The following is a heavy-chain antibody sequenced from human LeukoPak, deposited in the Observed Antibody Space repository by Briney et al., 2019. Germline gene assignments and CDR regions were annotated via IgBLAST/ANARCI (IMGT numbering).Heavy chain of an antibody. CDR2: ISSSGSTI. V-gene: IGHV3-11*01. Sequence: PGGSLRLSCAAYGFSFSDYYMSWIRQAPGKGLEWVSYISSSGSTINYADSVKGRFTISRDNAKNSLYLQVNSLRADDTAVYYCARAKKYLYGSGSFGFDYWGQGTLVTVSS. CDR3: ARAKKYLYGSGSFGFDY. J-gene: IGHJ4*02. D-gene: IGHD3-10*01. CDR1: GFSFSDYY.